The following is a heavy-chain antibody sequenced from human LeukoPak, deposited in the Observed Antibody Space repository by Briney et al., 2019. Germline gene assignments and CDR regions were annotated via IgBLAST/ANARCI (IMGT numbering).Heavy chain of an antibody. CDR2: ISYDGDNK. CDR1: GFTFSKFA. Sequence: GGSLRLSCAASGFTFSKFAMHWVRQSPGKGLECLALISYDGDNKYHAHTVEGRFTISRDNSKNMLYLQMNSLTTEDTAVYYCARPRSSGWYDFDYWGQGTLVTVSS. V-gene: IGHV3-30-3*01. CDR3: ARPRSSGWYDFDY. J-gene: IGHJ4*02. D-gene: IGHD6-19*01.